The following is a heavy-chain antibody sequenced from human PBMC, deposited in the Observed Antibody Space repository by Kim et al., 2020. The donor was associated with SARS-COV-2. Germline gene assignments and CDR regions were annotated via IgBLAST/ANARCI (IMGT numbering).Heavy chain of an antibody. J-gene: IGHJ4*02. CDR2: ISYDGSNK. D-gene: IGHD3-9*01. CDR1: GFTFSSYG. V-gene: IGHV3-33*05. Sequence: GGSLRLSCAASGFTFSSYGMHWVRQAPGKGLEWVAVISYDGSNKYYADSVKGRFTISRDNSKNTLYLQMNSLRAEDTAVYYCARDGYYDILTGYTLGGYFDYWGQGTLVTVSS. CDR3: ARDGYYDILTGYTLGGYFDY.